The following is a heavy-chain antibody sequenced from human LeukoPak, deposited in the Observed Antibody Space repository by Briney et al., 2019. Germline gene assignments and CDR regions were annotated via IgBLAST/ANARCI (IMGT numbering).Heavy chain of an antibody. CDR3: ARDDEFVTSGRHYDRLDC. J-gene: IGHJ4*02. Sequence: QPGRSLRLSCETSGFTFSIYWMNSVRQAPGNWLEWVANIRDDGSEEYYVDSVKGRFSISRDNAKNSLYLQMNSLRAEDTAVYYCARDDEFVTSGRHYDRLDCWGQGTLVIASS. D-gene: IGHD5-12*01. CDR1: GFTFSIYW. V-gene: IGHV3-7*01. CDR2: IRDDGSEE.